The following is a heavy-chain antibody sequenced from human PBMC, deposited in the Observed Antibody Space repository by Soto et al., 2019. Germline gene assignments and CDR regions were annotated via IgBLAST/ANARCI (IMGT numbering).Heavy chain of an antibody. Sequence: QVQLQESGPGLVKPSGTLSLTCGVSGGSISSSNWWSWVRQPPGKGLEWIGEIHHSGISKYNPSLQSRLTISLDKSKIHFSLQLTSVTAADTAVYYCARACLNGICYTQGLDLWGQGTLVLVSS. D-gene: IGHD2-8*01. CDR1: GGSISSSNW. CDR3: ARACLNGICYTQGLDL. J-gene: IGHJ4*02. V-gene: IGHV4-4*02. CDR2: IHHSGIS.